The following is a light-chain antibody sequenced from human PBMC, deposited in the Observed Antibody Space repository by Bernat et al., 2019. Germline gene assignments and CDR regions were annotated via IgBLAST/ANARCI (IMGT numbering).Light chain of an antibody. J-gene: IGKJ5*01. V-gene: IGKV1-5*03. CDR1: QSISNW. Sequence: DIQMTQSPSTLSASVGDRVTITCRASQSISNWLAWYQQKPGKAPKLLIYKSSNLESGVPSRFSGSGSGTEFTLTISSLQADDSATYYCQQCYSYITFCQGTRLEIK. CDR2: KSS. CDR3: QQCYSYIT.